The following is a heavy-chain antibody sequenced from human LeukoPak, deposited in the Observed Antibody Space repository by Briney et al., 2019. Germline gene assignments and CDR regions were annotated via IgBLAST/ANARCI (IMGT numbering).Heavy chain of an antibody. V-gene: IGHV4-34*01. J-gene: IGHJ6*03. CDR1: GGSISSYY. D-gene: IGHD3-3*01. CDR3: XXXXYDXWXGXXSPANYYMDV. CDR2: INHSGST. Sequence: SETLXXTCTVSGGSISSYYWSWIRQPPGKGLEWIGEINHSGSTNYNPSLKSRVTISVDTSKNQFSLKLSSMNAADTAVYYCXXXXYDXWXGXXSPANYYMDVWGKGTTVTVSS.